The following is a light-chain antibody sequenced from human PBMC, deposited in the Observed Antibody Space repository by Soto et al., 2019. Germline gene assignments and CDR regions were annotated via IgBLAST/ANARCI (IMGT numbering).Light chain of an antibody. CDR1: QTIDKF. CDR2: DSS. CDR3: QQRKHWPPIT. J-gene: IGKJ5*01. Sequence: EIVMTQSPATLSVSPGERATLSCRASQTIDKFLAWYQQRPGQPPRLLIFDSSNRATGVPVRFSGSGSGTVFTLTIGSLEPEDSAVYYCQQRKHWPPITFGQGTRLEIK. V-gene: IGKV3-11*01.